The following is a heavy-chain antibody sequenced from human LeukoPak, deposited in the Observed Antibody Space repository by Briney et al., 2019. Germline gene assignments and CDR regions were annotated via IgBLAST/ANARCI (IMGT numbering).Heavy chain of an antibody. J-gene: IGHJ4*02. Sequence: GGSLRLSCAAPGFTFSSYAMHWVRQAPGKGLEYVSAISRNGGSTYYASSVKGRCTISRDNSKNTLYLQMGSLRAEDMAVYYRARARDFWSGYDYWGQGTLVTVSS. CDR3: ARARDFWSGYDY. V-gene: IGHV3-64*01. CDR2: ISRNGGST. D-gene: IGHD3-3*01. CDR1: GFTFSSYA.